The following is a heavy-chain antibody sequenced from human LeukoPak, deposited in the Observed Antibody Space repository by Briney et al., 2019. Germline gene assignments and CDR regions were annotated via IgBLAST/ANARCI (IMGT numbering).Heavy chain of an antibody. Sequence: GASVKVSCKASGYTFTSYAMHWVRQAPGQRLEWMGWINAGNGNTKYSQKFQGRVTITRDTSASTAYMELSSLRSEDTAVYYCARLGLEMATEQDAFDIWGQGTMVTVSS. CDR2: INAGNGNT. D-gene: IGHD5-24*01. CDR3: ARLGLEMATEQDAFDI. V-gene: IGHV1-3*01. CDR1: GYTFTSYA. J-gene: IGHJ3*02.